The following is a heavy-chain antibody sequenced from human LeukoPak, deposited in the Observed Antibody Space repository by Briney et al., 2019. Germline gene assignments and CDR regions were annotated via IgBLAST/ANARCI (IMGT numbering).Heavy chain of an antibody. CDR3: ARVNYYYDNSGTPGAFDI. Sequence: ASVKVSCKASGYTFTSYGISWVRQTPGQGLEWMGWIASYTGNTEYAQKFQGRVTLTTDTSTSTAYLDLRSLRSDDTAVYYCARVNYYYDNSGTPGAFDIWGQGTMVTVSS. CDR2: IASYTGNT. J-gene: IGHJ3*02. D-gene: IGHD3-22*01. CDR1: GYTFTSYG. V-gene: IGHV1-18*01.